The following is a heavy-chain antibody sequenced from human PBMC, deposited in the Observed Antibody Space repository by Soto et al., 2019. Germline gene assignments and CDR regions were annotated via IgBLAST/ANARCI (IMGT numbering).Heavy chain of an antibody. D-gene: IGHD2-2*01. V-gene: IGHV4-31*03. CDR2: IYYSGST. J-gene: IGHJ6*03. CDR1: GGSISSGGYY. Sequence: SETLSLTCPVSGGSISSGGYYWSWIRQHPGKGLEWIGYIYYSGSTYYNPSLKSRVTISVDTSKNQFSLKLSSVTAADTAVYYCARDMDCSSTSCTPNYYYYYYMDVWGKGTTVTVSS. CDR3: ARDMDCSSTSCTPNYYYYYYMDV.